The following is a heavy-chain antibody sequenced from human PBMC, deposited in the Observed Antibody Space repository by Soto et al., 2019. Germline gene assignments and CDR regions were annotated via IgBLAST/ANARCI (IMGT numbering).Heavy chain of an antibody. J-gene: IGHJ5*02. CDR2: INPNSGGT. CDR3: HRDTVLTLDL. D-gene: IGHD4-17*01. Sequence: QEPGKGLEWMGWINPNSGGTNYAQKFQGRVTMTRDTSISTAYMELSRLRSDVLAVYCCHRDTVLTLDLSGQGILV. V-gene: IGHV1-2*02.